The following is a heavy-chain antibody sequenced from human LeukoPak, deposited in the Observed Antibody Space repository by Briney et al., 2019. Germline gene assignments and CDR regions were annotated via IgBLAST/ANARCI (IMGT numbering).Heavy chain of an antibody. Sequence: ASVKVSCKASGYTFTSYYMHWVRQAPGQGLEWMGIVNPSGGTTSYAQKFQGRVTMTRDTSTSTMYMELSNLGSEDTAVYYCARDQWEGVDYWGQGTLVTVSS. J-gene: IGHJ4*02. CDR1: GYTFTSYY. V-gene: IGHV1-46*01. CDR2: VNPSGGTT. CDR3: ARDQWEGVDY. D-gene: IGHD1-26*01.